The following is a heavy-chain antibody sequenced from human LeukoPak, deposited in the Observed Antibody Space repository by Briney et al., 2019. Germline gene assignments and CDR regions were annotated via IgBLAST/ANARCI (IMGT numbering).Heavy chain of an antibody. D-gene: IGHD1-1*01. Sequence: GGSLRLSCAASGFTFSTYWMTWVRRAPGMGLEWVANIKQDGSEKYYVDSVKGRFAISRDNAKNSLFLQMNSLRAEDTAVYYCARDCGTTISCYGMDVWGQGTTVTVSS. CDR3: ARDCGTTISCYGMDV. V-gene: IGHV3-7*01. CDR1: GFTFSTYW. CDR2: IKQDGSEK. J-gene: IGHJ6*02.